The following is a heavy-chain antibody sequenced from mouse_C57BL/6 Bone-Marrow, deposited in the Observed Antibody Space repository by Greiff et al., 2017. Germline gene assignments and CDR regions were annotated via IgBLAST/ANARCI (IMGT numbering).Heavy chain of an antibody. CDR3: ARRAYGHDGGPWFAY. CDR2: FHPYNDDT. D-gene: IGHD2-2*01. V-gene: IGHV1-47*01. Sequence: VQLQQSGAELVKPGASVKMSCKASGYTFTTYPIEWMKQNHGKSLEWIGNFHPYNDDTKYNEKFKGKATLTVEKSSSTVYLELSRLTSDDSAVYYGARRAYGHDGGPWFAYWGQGTLVTVSA. J-gene: IGHJ3*01. CDR1: GYTFTTYP.